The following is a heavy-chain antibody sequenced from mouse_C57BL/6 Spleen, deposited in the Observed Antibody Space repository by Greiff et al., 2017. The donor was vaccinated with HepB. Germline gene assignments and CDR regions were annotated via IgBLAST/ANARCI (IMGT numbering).Heavy chain of an antibody. CDR3: ARSIYYYGSSYDAMDY. CDR2: IRNKANGYTT. V-gene: IGHV7-3*01. D-gene: IGHD1-1*01. CDR1: GFTFTDYY. Sequence: EVQVVESGGGLVQPGGSLSLSCAASGFTFTDYYMSWVRQPPGKALEWLGFIRNKANGYTTEYSASVKGRFTISRDNSQSILYLQMNALRAEDSATYYCARSIYYYGSSYDAMDYWGQGTSVTVSS. J-gene: IGHJ4*01.